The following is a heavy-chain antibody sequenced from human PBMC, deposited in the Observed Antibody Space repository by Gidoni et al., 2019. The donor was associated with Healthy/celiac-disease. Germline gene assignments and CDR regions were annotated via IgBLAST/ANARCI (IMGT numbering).Heavy chain of an antibody. CDR3: ACRMTTGDKIDY. J-gene: IGHJ4*02. Sequence: QVQLVQSGAEVKKLGSSVKVSCKASGGTFSSYTISWVRQAPGQGLEWKGRIIPILGIANYAQKFQGRVTITADKSTSTAYMELSSLRSEDTAVYYCACRMTTGDKIDYWGQGTLVTVSS. CDR1: GGTFSSYT. D-gene: IGHD4-17*01. V-gene: IGHV1-69*02. CDR2: IIPILGIA.